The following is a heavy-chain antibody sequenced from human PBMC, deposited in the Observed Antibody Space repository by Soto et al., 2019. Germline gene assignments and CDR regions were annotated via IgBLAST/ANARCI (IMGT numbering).Heavy chain of an antibody. CDR2: IYYSGST. CDR3: ARGEWQLLSRWFDP. V-gene: IGHV4-30-4*01. Sequence: SETLSLTCTVSGGSISSGDYYWSWIRQPPGKGLEWIGYIYYSGSTYYNPSLKSRVTISVDTSKNQFSLKLSSVTAADTAVYYCARGEWQLLSRWFDPWGQGTLVTVSS. J-gene: IGHJ5*02. D-gene: IGHD2-15*01. CDR1: GGSISSGDYY.